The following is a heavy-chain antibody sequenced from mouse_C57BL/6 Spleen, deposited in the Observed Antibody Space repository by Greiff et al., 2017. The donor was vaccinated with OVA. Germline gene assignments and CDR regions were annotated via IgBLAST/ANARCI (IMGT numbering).Heavy chain of an antibody. CDR3: ATAGYSNYAMDD. V-gene: IGHV1-26*01. CDR1: GYTFTDYY. CDR2: INPNNGGT. J-gene: IGHJ4*01. D-gene: IGHD2-5*01. Sequence: VQLQQSGPELVKPGASVKISCKASGYTFTDYYMNWVKQSHGKSLEWIGDINPNNGGTSYNQKFKGKATLTVDKSSSTAYMELRSLTSEDSAVYYCATAGYSNYAMDDWGQGTSVTVSS.